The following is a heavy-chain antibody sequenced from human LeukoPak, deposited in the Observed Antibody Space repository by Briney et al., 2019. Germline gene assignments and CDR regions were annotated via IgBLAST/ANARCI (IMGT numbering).Heavy chain of an antibody. CDR2: IKQDGSEK. CDR3: ARSGQWLADDAFDI. Sequence: PGGSLRLSCAASGFTFSSYWMSWVRQAPGKGLEWVANIKQDGSEKYNVDSVKGRFTISRDNAKNSLYLQMNSLRAEDTAVYYCARSGQWLADDAFDIWGQGTMVTVSS. V-gene: IGHV3-7*01. J-gene: IGHJ3*02. CDR1: GFTFSSYW. D-gene: IGHD6-19*01.